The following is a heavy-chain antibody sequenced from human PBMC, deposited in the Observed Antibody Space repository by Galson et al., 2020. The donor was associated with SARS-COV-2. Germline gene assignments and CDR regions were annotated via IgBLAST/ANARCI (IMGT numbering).Heavy chain of an antibody. CDR1: GFTFSNYE. J-gene: IGHJ3*02. CDR2: ISDSGTNI. CDR3: ASPYLAAASFFGAFDI. D-gene: IGHD2-15*01. Sequence: GESLKISCAGSGFTFSNYEMNWVRQAPGTGLEWVAYISDSGTNIYYADSVTGRFTISRDNAMNSLYLQMTSLRAEDTAVYYCASPYLAAASFFGAFDIWGLGTVVTVSS. V-gene: IGHV3-48*03.